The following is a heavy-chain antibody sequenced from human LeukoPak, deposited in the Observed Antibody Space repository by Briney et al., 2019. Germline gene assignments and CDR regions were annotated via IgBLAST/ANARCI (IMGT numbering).Heavy chain of an antibody. CDR1: GYTFTGYY. CDR2: INPNSGGT. J-gene: IGHJ3*02. D-gene: IGHD7-27*01. Sequence: ASLKVSCKASGYTFTGYYMHWVRQAPGQGPECMGWINPNSGGTNYAQKFQGRITMTRDTSISTAYMELSRLTSDDTAIYFCARELGRNAFDIWGQGTMVTVSP. CDR3: ARELGRNAFDI. V-gene: IGHV1-2*02.